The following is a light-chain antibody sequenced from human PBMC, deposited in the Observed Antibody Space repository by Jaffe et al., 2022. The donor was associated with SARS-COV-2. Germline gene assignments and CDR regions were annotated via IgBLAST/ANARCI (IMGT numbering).Light chain of an antibody. J-gene: IGLJ2*01. CDR2: HDT. V-gene: IGLV3-1*01. CDR1: KLGDKY. CDR3: QAWDSSAVVV. Sequence: SYELTQPPSVSVSPGQTASFTCSGDKLGDKYAYWYQQKPGQSPVLVIYHDTKRPSGIPERFSGSNSGNIATLTISGTQAMDEADYYCQAWDSSAVVVFGGGTKLTVL.